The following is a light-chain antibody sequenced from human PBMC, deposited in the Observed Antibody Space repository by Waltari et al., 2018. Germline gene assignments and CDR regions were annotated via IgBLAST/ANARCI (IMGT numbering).Light chain of an antibody. CDR3: MQASHWPYS. Sequence: DVVITQSPLSLPVTLGQSASISCRASQSLVHSNGGTFLNWFHQRPGQSPRRLIYRISNRDSGVPDRFSGSLSGTGFTLNISRVEAEDVGVYYCMQASHWPYSFGQGTKLEI. CDR2: RIS. CDR1: QSLVHSNGGTF. V-gene: IGKV2-30*02. J-gene: IGKJ2*03.